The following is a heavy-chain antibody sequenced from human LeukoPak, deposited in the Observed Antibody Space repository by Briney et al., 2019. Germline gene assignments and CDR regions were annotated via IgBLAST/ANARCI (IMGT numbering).Heavy chain of an antibody. J-gene: IGHJ6*02. D-gene: IGHD6-19*01. CDR2: IIPIFGTA. Sequence: SVKVSCKASGGTFSSYAISWVRQAPGQGLEWMGGIIPIFGTANYAQKFQGRVTITADESTSTAYMELSSLRSDDTAVYYCARGHSSQRWYYYYGMDVWGQGTTVTVSS. CDR1: GGTFSSYA. CDR3: ARGHSSQRWYYYYGMDV. V-gene: IGHV1-69*13.